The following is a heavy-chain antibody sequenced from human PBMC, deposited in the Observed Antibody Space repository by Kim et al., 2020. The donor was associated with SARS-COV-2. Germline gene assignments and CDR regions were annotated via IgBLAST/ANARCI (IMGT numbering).Heavy chain of an antibody. Sequence: GGSLRLSCAASGITFGSYGMSWVRQAPGKGLEWVSAISSSGSYTYYAYSVKGRFVISRDSSKNTLYLQMTSLRAEDTAAYYCAKVHSYYCLEFGITDDY. CDR2: ISSSGSYT. CDR3: AKVHSYYCLEFGITDDY. D-gene: IGHD3-10*01. V-gene: IGHV3-23*01. J-gene: IGHJ6*01. CDR1: GITFGSYG.